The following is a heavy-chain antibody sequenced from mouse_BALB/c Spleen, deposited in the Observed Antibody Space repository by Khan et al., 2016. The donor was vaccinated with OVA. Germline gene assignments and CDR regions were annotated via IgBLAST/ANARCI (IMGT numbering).Heavy chain of an antibody. Sequence: QLVQSGGGLVKPGGSLKLSCAASGFTFSTYAMSWVRQTPEKRLEWVATISSYGDYTYYPDNVTGRFTISTDNAKNTPYLQMSSLMSEDTAMYYCARSPYGNVAYWGQGTLVTVSA. CDR2: ISSYGDYT. J-gene: IGHJ3*01. CDR1: GFTFSTYA. CDR3: ARSPYGNVAY. D-gene: IGHD2-1*01. V-gene: IGHV5-9-3*01.